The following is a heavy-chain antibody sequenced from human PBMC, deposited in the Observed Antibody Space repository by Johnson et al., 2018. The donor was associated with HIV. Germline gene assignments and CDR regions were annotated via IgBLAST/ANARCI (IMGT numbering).Heavy chain of an antibody. V-gene: IGHV3-33*01. D-gene: IGHD1-1*01. CDR3: ARAGQRYTLTTRPGSFDI. CDR2: IWYDGSNK. Sequence: QVQLVESGGGVVQPGRSLRLSCAASGFTFSSYGMHWVRQAPGKGLEWVAVIWYDGSNKYYADSVKGRFTISRDNSKNTLYLQMNSLRAEDTAGYYCARAGQRYTLTTRPGSFDIWGQGTMVTVSS. J-gene: IGHJ3*02. CDR1: GFTFSSYG.